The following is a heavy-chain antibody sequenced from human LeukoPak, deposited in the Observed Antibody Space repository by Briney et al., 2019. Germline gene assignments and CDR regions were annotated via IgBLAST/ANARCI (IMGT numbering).Heavy chain of an antibody. J-gene: IGHJ2*01. D-gene: IGHD3-22*01. CDR2: INPSGGST. V-gene: IGHV1-46*01. Sequence: ASVTVSCKASGYTFTSYYMHWVRQAPGQGLEWMGIINPSGGSTSYAQKFQGRVTMTRDMSTSTVYMELSSLRSEDTAVYYCARTAYYYDSSGYGLGKYWYFDLWGRGTLVTVSS. CDR1: GYTFTSYY. CDR3: ARTAYYYDSSGYGLGKYWYFDL.